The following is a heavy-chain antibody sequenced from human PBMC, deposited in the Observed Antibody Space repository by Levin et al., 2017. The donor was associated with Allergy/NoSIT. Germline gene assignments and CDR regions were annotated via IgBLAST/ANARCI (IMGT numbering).Heavy chain of an antibody. CDR1: GYTFSTHG. Sequence: ASVKVSCKASGYTFSTHGISWVRQAPGQGLEWMGWISAYNGNTNYAQRFQGRVTMTTDTSTSTAYMELRSLRSDDAAIYYCARDFAYSIWDDGPFQHWGQGTLVTVSS. D-gene: IGHD6-13*01. V-gene: IGHV1-18*01. J-gene: IGHJ1*01. CDR2: ISAYNGNT. CDR3: ARDFAYSIWDDGPFQH.